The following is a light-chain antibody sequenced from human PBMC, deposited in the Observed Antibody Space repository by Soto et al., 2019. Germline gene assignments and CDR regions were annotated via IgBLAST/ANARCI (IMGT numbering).Light chain of an antibody. CDR3: QQRINWQWT. CDR1: QSIGSY. V-gene: IGKV3-11*01. J-gene: IGKJ1*01. Sequence: EIVLTQSPATLSLSPGERATLSCRASQSIGSYLAWYQQRPGQAPRLLIYDASNRATGIPARFSGSGSGTDFTLTISSLEPEDFAVYYCQQRINWQWTFGQGTKVEIK. CDR2: DAS.